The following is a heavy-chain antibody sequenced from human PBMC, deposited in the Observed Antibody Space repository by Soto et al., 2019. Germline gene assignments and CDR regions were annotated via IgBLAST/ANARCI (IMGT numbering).Heavy chain of an antibody. CDR1: GGSISSYY. V-gene: IGHV4-59*08. CDR2: IYYSGGT. J-gene: IGHJ4*02. Sequence: QVQLQESGPGLVKPSETLSLTCTVSGGSISSYYWSWIRQPPGKGLEWLGYIYYSGGTTYNPSLKSRVTISVDTSKIQFSLKLSPVTAADTAVDHCARRYGDYVDFWGQGTLVTVSS. CDR3: ARRYGDYVDF. D-gene: IGHD4-17*01.